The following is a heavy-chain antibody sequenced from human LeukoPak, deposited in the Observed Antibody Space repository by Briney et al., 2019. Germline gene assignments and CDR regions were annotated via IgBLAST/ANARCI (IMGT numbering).Heavy chain of an antibody. J-gene: IGHJ4*02. CDR2: ISYDGSNK. D-gene: IGHD3-3*01. V-gene: IGHV3-30*04. Sequence: QSGGSLRLSCAASVFTFSSYAMHWVRQAPGKGLEWVAVISYDGSNKYYAESVKGRFTISRDNSKNTLYLQMNSLRAEDTAVYYCAREEDDFWSGYPHPGDYWGQGTLVTVSS. CDR3: AREEDDFWSGYPHPGDY. CDR1: VFTFSSYA.